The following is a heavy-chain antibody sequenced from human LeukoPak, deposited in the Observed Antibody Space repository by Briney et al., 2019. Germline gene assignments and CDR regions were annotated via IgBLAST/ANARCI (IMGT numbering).Heavy chain of an antibody. Sequence: PSETLSLTCTVPGGSISSYYWSWIRQPPGKGLEWIAYISYIGSTDYNPSLESRVTISVDTSKNQFSLKLSSVTAADTAVYYCARERITMIVYYGMDVWGQGTTVTVSS. J-gene: IGHJ6*02. CDR1: GGSISSYY. CDR2: ISYIGST. D-gene: IGHD3-22*01. CDR3: ARERITMIVYYGMDV. V-gene: IGHV4-59*01.